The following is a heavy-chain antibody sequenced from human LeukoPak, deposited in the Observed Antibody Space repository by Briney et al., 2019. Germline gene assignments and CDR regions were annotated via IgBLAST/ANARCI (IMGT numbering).Heavy chain of an antibody. CDR1: GYSFTNYW. J-gene: IGHJ4*02. D-gene: IGHD3-22*01. Sequence: GESLKISCKGSGYSFTNYWIGWVRQMPGKGLEWMGIIYPGDSDTRYSPSFQGQVTISADKSISTAYLQWSSLKASDTAMYYCARQNYYDSSGYGYWGQGTLVTVSS. CDR3: ARQNYYDSSGYGY. CDR2: IYPGDSDT. V-gene: IGHV5-51*01.